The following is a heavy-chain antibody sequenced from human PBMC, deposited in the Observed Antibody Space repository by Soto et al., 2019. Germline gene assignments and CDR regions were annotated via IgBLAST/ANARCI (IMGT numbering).Heavy chain of an antibody. CDR3: TRVSRERCYNWFDP. CDR2: MFTSGST. Sequence: SETLSLTCTVSSGSISPYYWSWIRQLAGKGLEWIGRMFTSGSTNYDPPLKRRVTMSIDTTKNQFSLKLSSVTAADTAMYYCTRVSRERCYNWFDPWGQGTQVTVSS. V-gene: IGHV4-4*07. J-gene: IGHJ5*02. D-gene: IGHD3-10*01. CDR1: SGSISPYY.